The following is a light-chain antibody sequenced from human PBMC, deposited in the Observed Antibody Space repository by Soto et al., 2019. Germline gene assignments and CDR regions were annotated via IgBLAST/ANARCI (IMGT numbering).Light chain of an antibody. CDR1: QNIIFY. CDR2: GAS. V-gene: IGKV1-39*01. CDR3: QQAYSFPIT. Sequence: DIQMTQSPSSLSASVGDRVTITCRASQNIIFYLNWYQQKPGRTPELLIHGASRLQSGVPARFSGSGSGTDFTLSINSLQPEDFATYYCQQAYSFPITFGQGTRLEIK. J-gene: IGKJ5*01.